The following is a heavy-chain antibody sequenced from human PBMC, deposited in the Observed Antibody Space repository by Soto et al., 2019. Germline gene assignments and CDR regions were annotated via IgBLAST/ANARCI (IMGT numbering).Heavy chain of an antibody. CDR1: GATFSGYA. J-gene: IGHJ4*02. V-gene: IGHV1-69*12. CDR3: ASHYDSSGYYYRGLDY. Sequence: QVQLVQSGAEVKKPGSSVKVSCKASGATFSGYAISWVRQAPGQGLEWWGGIFPIFGTADYAQKFQGRVTITADESTSTAYMELSSLRSEDTAVYYCASHYDSSGYYYRGLDYWGQGTLVTVSS. D-gene: IGHD3-22*01. CDR2: IFPIFGTA.